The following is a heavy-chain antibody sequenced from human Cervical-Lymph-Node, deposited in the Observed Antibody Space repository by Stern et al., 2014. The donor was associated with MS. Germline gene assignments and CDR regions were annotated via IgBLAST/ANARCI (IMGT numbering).Heavy chain of an antibody. V-gene: IGHV4-4*02. D-gene: IGHD6-6*01. J-gene: IGHJ3*02. Sequence: QVQLQESGPGLVKPSGTLSLTCAVSGGSISSSNCWSWVRQPPGKGLEGIGELSHSGSTNYNPSLKRRFTISVATSNNQFSLTLSSVTAGDTAVYYCAREGYSSSYDAFDIWGQGTMVTVSS. CDR1: GGSISSSNC. CDR2: LSHSGST. CDR3: AREGYSSSYDAFDI.